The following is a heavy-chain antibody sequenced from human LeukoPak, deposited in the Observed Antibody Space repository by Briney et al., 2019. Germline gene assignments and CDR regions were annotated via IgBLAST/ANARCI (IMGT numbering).Heavy chain of an antibody. J-gene: IGHJ4*02. V-gene: IGHV4-34*01. D-gene: IGHD5-24*01. Sequence: SETLSLTCAVYGGSFSGYYWSWIRQPPGNGLEWIGEINHSGSTNYNPSLKSRVTVSVDTSKNQFSLKLSSVTAADTAVYYCARGKVVRERWLQFFDYWGQGTLVTVSS. CDR2: INHSGST. CDR3: ARGKVVRERWLQFFDY. CDR1: GGSFSGYY.